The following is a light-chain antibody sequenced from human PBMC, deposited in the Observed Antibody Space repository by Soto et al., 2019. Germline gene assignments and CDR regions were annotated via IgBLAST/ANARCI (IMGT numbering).Light chain of an antibody. V-gene: IGLV2-23*02. Sequence: QSALTQPASVSGSPGQSITISCTGTSSDVGSYNLVSWYQQHPGKAPKLMIYEVSKRPSGVSNRFSGSKSGNTASLTISGLQAEDEADYYFCSYACSSTLVFGGGTKVTVL. CDR3: CSYACSSTLV. CDR1: SSDVGSYNL. CDR2: EVS. J-gene: IGLJ2*01.